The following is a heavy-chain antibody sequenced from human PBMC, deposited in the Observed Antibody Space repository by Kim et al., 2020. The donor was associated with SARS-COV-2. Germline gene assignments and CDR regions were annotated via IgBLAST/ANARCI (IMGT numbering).Heavy chain of an antibody. CDR3: ARDTSSWYYFDY. CDR1: GFTFRSYG. Sequence: GGSLRPSCAASGFTFRSYGMHWVRQAPGKGLEWVAIIWYDGSNTYYADSVKGRFTISRDNSKNTLYLQMNSLRAEDTAIYYCARDTSSWYYFDYWGQGTL. V-gene: IGHV3-33*01. J-gene: IGHJ4*02. CDR2: IWYDGSNT. D-gene: IGHD6-13*01.